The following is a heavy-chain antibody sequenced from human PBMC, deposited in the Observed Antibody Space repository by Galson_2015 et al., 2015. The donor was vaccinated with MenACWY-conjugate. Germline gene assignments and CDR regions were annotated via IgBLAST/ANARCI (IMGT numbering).Heavy chain of an antibody. CDR1: GFTFDHYS. CDR3: ARADCISTSCYSHYFFYRMDG. J-gene: IGHJ6*04. CDR2: ISWDGGST. D-gene: IGHD2-2*02. V-gene: IGHV3-43*01. Sequence: SLRLSCAASGFTFDHYSMHWVRQAPGKGLEWVSLISWDGGSTYYADSVKGRFTISRDNSKNSLYLQMNSLRTEDTALYYCARADCISTSCYSHYFFYRMDGSGKGTAGTASS.